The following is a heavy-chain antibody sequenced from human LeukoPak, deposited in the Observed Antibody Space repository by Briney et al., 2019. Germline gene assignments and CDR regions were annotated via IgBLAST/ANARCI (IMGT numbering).Heavy chain of an antibody. Sequence: GESLQISCKGSGYSFTSYWIGWVRQMPGKGLEWMGIIYPGDSDTRYSPSFQGQVTISADKSISTAYLQWSSLKASDTAMYYCARTDFWSGYYTAFDYWGQGTLVTVSS. CDR1: GYSFTSYW. D-gene: IGHD3-3*01. CDR2: IYPGDSDT. J-gene: IGHJ4*02. CDR3: ARTDFWSGYYTAFDY. V-gene: IGHV5-51*01.